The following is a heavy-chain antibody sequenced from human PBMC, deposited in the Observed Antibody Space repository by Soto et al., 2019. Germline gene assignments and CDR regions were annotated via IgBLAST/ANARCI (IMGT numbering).Heavy chain of an antibody. Sequence: QLQLQESGPELVKPSETLSLTCTVSGGSISSSSYYWGWIRQTPGKGLEWIGSIYYSGSTYYNPSLKSRVTISVDTSKNQFSLKLSSVTAADTAVYYCARPKGYCSGGSCFPGLHFDYWGQGTLVTVSS. CDR1: GGSISSSSYY. CDR3: ARPKGYCSGGSCFPGLHFDY. CDR2: IYYSGST. D-gene: IGHD2-15*01. J-gene: IGHJ4*02. V-gene: IGHV4-39*01.